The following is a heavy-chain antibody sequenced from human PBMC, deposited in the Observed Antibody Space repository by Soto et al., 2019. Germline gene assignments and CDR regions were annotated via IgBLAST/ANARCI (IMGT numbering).Heavy chain of an antibody. Sequence: QVQLVQSGAEVKKPGSSVKVSCKASGGTFSSSSINWLRQAPGQGLEWMGEIIPIFGTANYAQKFQGRVTITADESTSTAYMELSSLRSADTAVYYCARDGGRHSGGIDYSGQGTLVTASS. CDR2: IIPIFGTA. V-gene: IGHV1-69*01. CDR3: ARDGGRHSGGIDY. D-gene: IGHD1-26*01. J-gene: IGHJ4*02. CDR1: GGTFSSSS.